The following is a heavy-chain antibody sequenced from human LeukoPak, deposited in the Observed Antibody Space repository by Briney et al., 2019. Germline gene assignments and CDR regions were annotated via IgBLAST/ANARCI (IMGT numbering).Heavy chain of an antibody. V-gene: IGHV1-8*01. CDR2: MNPNSGNT. CDR1: GYTFTSYD. CDR3: ARLVYGDYVERFDY. J-gene: IGHJ4*02. D-gene: IGHD4-17*01. Sequence: ASVKVSCKASGYTFTSYDINWVRQATGQGLEWMGWMNPNSGNTGYAQKFQGRVTMTRNTSISTAYMELGSLRSEDTAVYYCARLVYGDYVERFDYWGQGTLVTVSS.